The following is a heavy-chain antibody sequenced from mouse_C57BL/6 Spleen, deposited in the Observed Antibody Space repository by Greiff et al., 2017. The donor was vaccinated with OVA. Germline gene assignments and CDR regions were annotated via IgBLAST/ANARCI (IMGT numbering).Heavy chain of an antibody. CDR2: INPNNGGT. CDR3: ARLGDYDGYFDV. J-gene: IGHJ1*03. CDR1: GYTFTDYY. Sequence: VQLQQSGPELVKPGASVKISCKASGYTFTDYYMNWVKQSHGKSLEWIGDINPNNGGTSYNQKFKGKATLTVDKSSSTAYMELRSLTSEDSAVYYCARLGDYDGYFDVWRTGTTVTVSS. V-gene: IGHV1-26*01. D-gene: IGHD2-4*01.